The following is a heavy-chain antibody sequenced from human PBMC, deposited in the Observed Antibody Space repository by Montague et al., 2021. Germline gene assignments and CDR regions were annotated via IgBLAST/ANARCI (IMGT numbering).Heavy chain of an antibody. CDR2: SCRMPKWNY. D-gene: IGHD3-10*01. CDR3: TRSITVVRGLLFDP. J-gene: IGHJ5*02. Sequence: CAISGDSDGVERLTRSWERHSSSLHPHRVVGSCRMPKWNYDYAVSVKSRITIHPDTSKNQFSLQLNSVTPEDTAVYYCTRSITVVRGLLFDPWGQGTLVTVSS. CDR1: GDSDGVERLT. V-gene: IGHV6-1*01.